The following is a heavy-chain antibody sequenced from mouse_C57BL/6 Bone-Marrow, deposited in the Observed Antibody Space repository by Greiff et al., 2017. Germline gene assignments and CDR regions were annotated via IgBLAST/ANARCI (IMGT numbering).Heavy chain of an antibody. CDR1: GFNIKDDY. J-gene: IGHJ4*01. Sequence: VQLQQSGAELVRPGASVKLSCTASGFNIKDDYMHWVKQRPEQGLAWIGWLDPENGDTESASKFQGKATITADTSSNTAYLQLSRLTSEDTAVXYCTTIFSMDYWGQGTSVTVSS. CDR3: TTIFSMDY. V-gene: IGHV14-4*01. CDR2: LDPENGDT.